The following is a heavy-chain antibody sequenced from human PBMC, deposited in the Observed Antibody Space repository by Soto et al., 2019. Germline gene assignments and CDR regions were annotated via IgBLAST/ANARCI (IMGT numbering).Heavy chain of an antibody. V-gene: IGHV3-30*18. D-gene: IGHD3-10*01. CDR2: ISYDGSNK. CDR3: AKGAGYYYGSGSYYTRYRIDY. Sequence: QVQLVESGGGVVQPGRSLRLSCAASGFTFSSYGMHWVRQAPGKGLEWVAVISYDGSNKYYADSVKGRFTISRDNSKNTLYLQMNSLRAEDTAVYYCAKGAGYYYGSGSYYTRYRIDYWGQGTLVTVSS. J-gene: IGHJ4*02. CDR1: GFTFSSYG.